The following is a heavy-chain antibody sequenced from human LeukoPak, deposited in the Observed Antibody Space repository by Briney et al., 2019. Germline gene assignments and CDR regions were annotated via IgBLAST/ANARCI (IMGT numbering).Heavy chain of an antibody. V-gene: IGHV4-59*11. CDR3: AKVRKYYDSSGYQYYFDY. CDR1: GGSISSHY. CDR2: IHYSGRS. D-gene: IGHD3-22*01. J-gene: IGHJ4*02. Sequence: SETLSLTCTVSGGSISSHYWSWIRQTPGKGLEWIGDIHYSGRSKYNPSLKSRVAISVDTSKNQFSLNLSSVTAADTAVYYCAKVRKYYDSSGYQYYFDYWGQGTLVTVSS.